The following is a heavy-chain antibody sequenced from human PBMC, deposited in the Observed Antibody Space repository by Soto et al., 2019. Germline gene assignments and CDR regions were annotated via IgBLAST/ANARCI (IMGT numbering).Heavy chain of an antibody. D-gene: IGHD4-17*01. V-gene: IGHV4-34*01. CDR1: GGSFSGYY. CDR3: ARVVSGDYAKGDY. Sequence: QVQLQQWGAGLLKPSETLSLTCAVYGGSFSGYYWSWIRQPPGKGLEWIGEIDHSGSTNYNPSLKSRVPISVDTSKNQASLKLSSVTAADTAVYYCARVVSGDYAKGDYWGQGTLVTVSS. J-gene: IGHJ4*02. CDR2: IDHSGST.